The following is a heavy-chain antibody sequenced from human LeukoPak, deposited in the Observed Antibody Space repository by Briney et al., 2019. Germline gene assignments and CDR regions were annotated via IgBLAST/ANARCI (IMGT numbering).Heavy chain of an antibody. J-gene: IGHJ3*02. CDR2: IWYEGSRK. V-gene: IGHV3-33*01. Sequence: PGGSLRLSCAASGFTFSNYAMHWVRLAPGKGLEWVAVIWYEGSRKDYEDSVKGRFTISRDNSKNTLYLQMNSLRAEDTAVYYCAREQAYYDSSGYYRPDAFDIWGQGTMVTVSS. CDR1: GFTFSNYA. CDR3: AREQAYYDSSGYYRPDAFDI. D-gene: IGHD3-22*01.